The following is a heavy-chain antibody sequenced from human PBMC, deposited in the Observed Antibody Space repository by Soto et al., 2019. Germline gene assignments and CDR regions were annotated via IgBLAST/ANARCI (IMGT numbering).Heavy chain of an antibody. J-gene: IGHJ4*02. CDR3: ARGLFTWSDSTTCYAY. D-gene: IGHD2-2*01. Sequence: EVQLVESGGGLVQPGGSLRLSCAASGFTFSNYYMHWVRQAPGRGLEYVSTINGDGGSTFYANSLKGRFTISRNNSKNTLYLQMGSLRPEDMAVYYCARGLFTWSDSTTCYAYWGQGTLVTVSS. CDR1: GFTFSNYY. CDR2: INGDGGST. V-gene: IGHV3-64*01.